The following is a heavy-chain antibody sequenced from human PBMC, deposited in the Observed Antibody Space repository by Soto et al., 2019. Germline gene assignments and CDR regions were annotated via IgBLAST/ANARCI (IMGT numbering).Heavy chain of an antibody. CDR3: ARHSLALRKNNWFDP. V-gene: IGHV4-39*01. CDR2: IFYLGSS. CDR1: GDSIISSDFY. D-gene: IGHD3-3*02. J-gene: IGHJ5*02. Sequence: SETLSLTCTVSGDSIISSDFYWVWVRQPPGKGLEWIGSIFYLGSSYYNPSLKSRVTMSVDTSKNQFSLRLRSVTAADTALYFCARHSLALRKNNWFDPWGQGIMVT.